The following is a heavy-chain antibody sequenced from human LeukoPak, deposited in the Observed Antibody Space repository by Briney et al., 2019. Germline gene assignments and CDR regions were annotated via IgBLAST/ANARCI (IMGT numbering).Heavy chain of an antibody. CDR2: IRYDGSNK. Sequence: PGGSLRLSCAASGFTFSSYGMHWGRQAPGKGLGWVAFIRYDGSNKYYADSVKGRFTISRDNSKNTLYLQMNSLRAEDTAVYYCAKDQDGYNTFDYWGQGTLVTVSS. V-gene: IGHV3-30*02. CDR1: GFTFSSYG. J-gene: IGHJ4*02. D-gene: IGHD5-24*01. CDR3: AKDQDGYNTFDY.